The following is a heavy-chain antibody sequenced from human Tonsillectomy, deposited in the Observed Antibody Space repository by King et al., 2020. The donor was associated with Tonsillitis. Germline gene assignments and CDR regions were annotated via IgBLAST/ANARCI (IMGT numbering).Heavy chain of an antibody. D-gene: IGHD3-10*01. V-gene: IGHV4-34*01. CDR1: GGSFSGYY. CDR2: INHSGRT. Sequence: VQLQQWGAGLLKPSETLSLTCAVYGGSFSGYYWSWIRQPPGKGLEWIGEINHSGRTNYNPSLKSRVTISVDTSKNQFSLKLSSLTAADTAVYYCARGFGFGALLLSSDAFEIWGQGTMVTVSS. CDR3: ARGFGFGALLLSSDAFEI. J-gene: IGHJ3*02.